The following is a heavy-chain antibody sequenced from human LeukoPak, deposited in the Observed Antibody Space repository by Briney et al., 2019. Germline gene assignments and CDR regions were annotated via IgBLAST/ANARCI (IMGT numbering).Heavy chain of an antibody. Sequence: GGSLRLSCAASGFTFSSNAMSWVRQAPGKGLQWVSAISGSGGSTYYADSVKGRFTISRDNSKNTLYLQMNSLRAEDTAVYYCAKDPLGFCSGGSCYDWFDPWGQGTLVTVSS. CDR3: AKDPLGFCSGGSCYDWFDP. J-gene: IGHJ5*02. CDR1: GFTFSSNA. D-gene: IGHD2-15*01. CDR2: ISGSGGST. V-gene: IGHV3-23*01.